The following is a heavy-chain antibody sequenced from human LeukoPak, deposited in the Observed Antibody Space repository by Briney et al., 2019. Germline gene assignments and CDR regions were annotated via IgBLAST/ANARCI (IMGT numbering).Heavy chain of an antibody. CDR1: GFTFSNYA. CDR2: IGGSGGIT. D-gene: IGHD1-26*01. CDR3: ATHPGSTIPPFDY. Sequence: PGGSLRLSCVASGFTFSNYAMNWVRQAAGKGLEWVSIIGGSGGITFYADSVKGRFTISRDNSKNTLYLQMNSLRAEDTAIYYCATHPGSTIPPFDYWGQGTLVTVSS. J-gene: IGHJ4*02. V-gene: IGHV3-23*01.